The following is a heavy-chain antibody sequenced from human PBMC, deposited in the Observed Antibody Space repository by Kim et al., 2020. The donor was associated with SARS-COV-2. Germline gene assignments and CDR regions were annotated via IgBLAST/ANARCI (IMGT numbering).Heavy chain of an antibody. D-gene: IGHD3-16*02. CDR2: IYYSGST. CDR3: ARGVIVRAPFDY. V-gene: IGHV4-39*01. J-gene: IGHJ4*02. Sequence: SETLSLTCTVSGGSISSSSYYWGWIRQPPGKGLEWIGSIYYSGSTYYNPSLKSRVTISVDTSKNQFSLKLSSVTAADTAVYYCARGVIVRAPFDYWGQGT. CDR1: GGSISSSSYY.